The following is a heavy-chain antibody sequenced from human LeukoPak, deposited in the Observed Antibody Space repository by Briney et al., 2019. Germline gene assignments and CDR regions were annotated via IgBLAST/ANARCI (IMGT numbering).Heavy chain of an antibody. CDR1: GYTFTSYA. J-gene: IGHJ3*02. CDR2: INAGNGNT. CDR3: ARTIYCSGGSCYLIYAFGI. V-gene: IGHV1-3*01. Sequence: ASVKVSCKASGYTFTSYAMHWVRQAPGQRLEWMGWINAGNGNTKYSQKFQGRVTITRDTSASTAYMELSSLRSEDTAVYYCARTIYCSGGSCYLIYAFGIWGQGTMVTVSS. D-gene: IGHD2-15*01.